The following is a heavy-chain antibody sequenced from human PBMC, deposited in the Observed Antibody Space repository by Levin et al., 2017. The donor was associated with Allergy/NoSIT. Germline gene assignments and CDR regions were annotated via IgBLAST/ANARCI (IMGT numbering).Heavy chain of an antibody. CDR3: ARVAGYSYGYYFDY. CDR2: IYLSGST. J-gene: IGHJ4*02. Sequence: LRLSCAVSGGSISSGGYSWSWIRQPPGKGLEWIGNIYLSGSTYYNPSLKSRVTISVDRSKNQFSLKLSYVTAADTAVYYCARVAGYSYGYYFDYWGPGTLVTVSS. V-gene: IGHV4-30-2*01. D-gene: IGHD5-18*01. CDR1: GGSISSGGYS.